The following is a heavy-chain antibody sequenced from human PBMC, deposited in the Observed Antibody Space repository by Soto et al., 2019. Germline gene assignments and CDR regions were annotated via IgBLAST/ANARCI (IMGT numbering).Heavy chain of an antibody. CDR3: ARDWRGDYDFWSGYYESYYYYGMDV. J-gene: IGHJ6*02. V-gene: IGHV1-18*01. Sequence: SVKVSYKGSCYTFTSYGISWVRQAPGQGLEWMGWISAYNGNTNYAQKLQGRVTMTTDTSTSTAYMELRSLRSDDTAVYYCARDWRGDYDFWSGYYESYYYYGMDVWGQGTTVTVSS. CDR1: CYTFTSYG. CDR2: ISAYNGNT. D-gene: IGHD3-3*01.